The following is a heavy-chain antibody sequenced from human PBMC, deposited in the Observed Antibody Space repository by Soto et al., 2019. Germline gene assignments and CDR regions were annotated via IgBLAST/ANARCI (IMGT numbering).Heavy chain of an antibody. V-gene: IGHV5-10-1*01. CDR2: IDPSDSYT. J-gene: IGHJ6*02. D-gene: IGHD1-1*01. CDR3: ARHGKSSVITKTDGMDV. CDR1: GYRFSSQW. Sequence: GESLKISCKGSGYRFSSQWISWVRQMPGKGLEWMGRIDPSDSYTSYSPSFQGHVTISTDNSISAAYLQWSSLKASDTAMYYCARHGKSSVITKTDGMDVWGQGTTVTVSS.